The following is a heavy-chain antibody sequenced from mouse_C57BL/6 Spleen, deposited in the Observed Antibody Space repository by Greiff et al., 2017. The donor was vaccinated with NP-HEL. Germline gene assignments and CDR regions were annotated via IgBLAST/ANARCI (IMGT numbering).Heavy chain of an antibody. D-gene: IGHD1-1*01. Sequence: QVTLKVSGPGILQSSQTLSLTCSFSGFSLSTSGMGVSWIRQPSGNGLEWLAHSYWDDDKRYNPSLKSRLTISKDTSRNQVFLKITSVDTADTATYYCAFYYYGSSSWYFDVWGTGTTVTVSS. CDR3: AFYYYGSSSWYFDV. V-gene: IGHV8-12*01. J-gene: IGHJ1*03. CDR1: GFSLSTSGMG. CDR2: SYWDDDK.